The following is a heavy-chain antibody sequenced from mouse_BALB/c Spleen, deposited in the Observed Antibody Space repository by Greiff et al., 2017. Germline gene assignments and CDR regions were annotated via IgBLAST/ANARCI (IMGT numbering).Heavy chain of an antibody. Sequence: EVKLQESGGGLVQPGGSRKLSCAASGFTFSSFGMHWVRQAPEKGLEWVAYISSGSSTIYYADTVKGRFTISRDNPKNTLFLQMTSLRSEDTAMYYCASELFYAMDYWGQGTSVTVSS. V-gene: IGHV5-17*02. CDR1: GFTFSSFG. CDR2: ISSGSSTI. J-gene: IGHJ4*01. CDR3: ASELFYAMDY.